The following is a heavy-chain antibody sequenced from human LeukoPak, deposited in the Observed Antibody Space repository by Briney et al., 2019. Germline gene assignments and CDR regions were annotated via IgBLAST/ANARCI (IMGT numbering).Heavy chain of an antibody. Sequence: SETLSLTCTVSGGSISSGGYYWSWIRRHPGKGLEWIGYIYYSGSTYYNPSLKSRVTISVDTSKNQFSLKLSSVTAADTAVYYCAREGDPYYYDSSGYTHDAFDIWGQGTMVTVSS. CDR2: IYYSGST. V-gene: IGHV4-31*03. D-gene: IGHD3-22*01. CDR3: AREGDPYYYDSSGYTHDAFDI. J-gene: IGHJ3*02. CDR1: GGSISSGGYY.